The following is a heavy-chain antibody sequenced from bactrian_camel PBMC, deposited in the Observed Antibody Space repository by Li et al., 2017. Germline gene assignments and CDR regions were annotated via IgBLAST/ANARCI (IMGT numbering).Heavy chain of an antibody. Sequence: HVQLVESGGGSVQARGSLRLSCTASRTTPGTDYMGWFRQVPGKEREGVARLDSDGTLTYADSVKGRFTISQDKADLTLYLQMNSLKPEDTAMYYCATARTMCIFATKADDFRYWGQGTQVTVS. CDR2: LDSDGTL. J-gene: IGHJ4*01. CDR3: ATARTMCIFATKADDFRY. CDR1: RTTPGTDY. V-gene: IGHV3S53*01. D-gene: IGHD4*01.